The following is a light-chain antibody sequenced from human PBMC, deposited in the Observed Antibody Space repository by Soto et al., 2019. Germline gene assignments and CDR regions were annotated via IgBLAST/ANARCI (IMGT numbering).Light chain of an antibody. V-gene: IGKV3-11*01. Sequence: EIVLTQSPATLSLSPGERATVSCRASPSVSNNLGWYQQTAGQAPRLLIYDASNRATGIPARFSGSGSGTDFTLTISSLEPEDLAVYYGQHGGTVGEGTRLEIK. CDR2: DAS. CDR3: QHGGT. CDR1: PSVSNN. J-gene: IGKJ5*01.